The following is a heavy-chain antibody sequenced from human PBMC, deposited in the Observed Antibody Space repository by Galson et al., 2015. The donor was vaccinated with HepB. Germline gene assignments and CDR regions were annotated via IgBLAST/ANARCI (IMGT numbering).Heavy chain of an antibody. J-gene: IGHJ6*02. CDR1: GFTFSSYA. Sequence: SLRLSCAASGFTFSSYAMSWVRQAPGKGLEWVSAISGSGGSTYYADSVKGRFTISRDNSKNTLYLQMSSLRAEDTAVYYCANQPVSPKWGLYGNYYYYGMDVWGQGTTVTVSS. V-gene: IGHV3-23*01. D-gene: IGHD7-27*01. CDR3: ANQPVSPKWGLYGNYYYYGMDV. CDR2: ISGSGGST.